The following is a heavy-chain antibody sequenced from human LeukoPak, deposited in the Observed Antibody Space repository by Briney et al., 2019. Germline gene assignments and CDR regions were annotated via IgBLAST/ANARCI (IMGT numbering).Heavy chain of an antibody. CDR1: GDSFSDYY. J-gene: IGHJ5*02. D-gene: IGHD1-1*01. Sequence: SETLSLSCTFSGDSFSDYYWTWIRRPPGGTLEWIGHIYYRGSTKYNPTLKNRVSISLDTSKNQVSLTLTSVTAANTAVYYCARAMRWTSGPVELGWFYRWGQGTQVTVSS. CDR3: ARAMRWTSGPVELGWFYR. V-gene: IGHV4-59*01. CDR2: IYYRGST.